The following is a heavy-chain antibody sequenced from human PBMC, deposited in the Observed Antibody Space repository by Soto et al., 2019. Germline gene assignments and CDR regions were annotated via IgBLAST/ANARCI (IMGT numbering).Heavy chain of an antibody. Sequence: QVQLVESGGGVVQPGRSLRLSCAASGFTFSSYGMHWVRQAPGKGLEWVAVIWYDGSNKYYADSVKGRFTISRDNSKNTLYLQMNSLRAEDTAVYYCARDGLVGATFDYWGQGTLVTVSS. CDR1: GFTFSSYG. D-gene: IGHD1-26*01. J-gene: IGHJ4*02. V-gene: IGHV3-33*01. CDR3: ARDGLVGATFDY. CDR2: IWYDGSNK.